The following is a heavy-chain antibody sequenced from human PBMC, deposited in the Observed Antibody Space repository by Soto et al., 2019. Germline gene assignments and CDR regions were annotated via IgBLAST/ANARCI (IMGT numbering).Heavy chain of an antibody. D-gene: IGHD3-22*01. CDR1: RFTVSSNY. Sequence: GGSLRLSCAASRFTVSSNYLSWVRQAPGKGLEWVSVIYSGGSRYYADSVKGRFTISRDNSKNTLYLQMNSLRAEDTAVYYCARDFPPYDSSGYCIHHWGQGTPLTVSS. V-gene: IGHV3-53*01. CDR2: IYSGGSR. J-gene: IGHJ1*01. CDR3: ARDFPPYDSSGYCIHH.